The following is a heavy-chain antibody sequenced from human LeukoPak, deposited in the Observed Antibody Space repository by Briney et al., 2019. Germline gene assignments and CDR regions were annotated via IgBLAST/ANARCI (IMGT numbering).Heavy chain of an antibody. V-gene: IGHV4-59*08. D-gene: IGHD1-14*01. CDR3: ARGRGAEPFDY. J-gene: IGHJ4*02. CDR2: IYYSGST. Sequence: SETLSLTCNVSGASMRDYFWSWIRQPPGKGLEWIGYIYYSGSTTYNPSLESRVTISGDTSKSQFSLKLSSVTAADTAVYYCARGRGAEPFDYWGLGTLVTVSS. CDR1: GASMRDYF.